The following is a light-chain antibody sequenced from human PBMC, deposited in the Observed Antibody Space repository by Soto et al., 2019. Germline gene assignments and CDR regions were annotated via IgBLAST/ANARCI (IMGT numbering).Light chain of an antibody. J-gene: IGLJ1*01. Sequence: QSALTQPASVSGSPGQSITISCTGASSDVGRYNLVSWYQQQPGKAPKLMIYEVTKRPSGVSNRFSGSKSDNTASPTISGLQAEDEADYYCCSYAGSSTYVFGTGTKVTVL. CDR3: CSYAGSSTYV. CDR2: EVT. CDR1: SSDVGRYNL. V-gene: IGLV2-23*02.